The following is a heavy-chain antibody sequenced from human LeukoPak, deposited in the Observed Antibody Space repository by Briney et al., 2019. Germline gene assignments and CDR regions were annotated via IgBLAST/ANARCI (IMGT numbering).Heavy chain of an antibody. J-gene: IGHJ3*02. CDR1: GFTFSSYS. V-gene: IGHV3-21*01. Sequence: PGGSLRLSCAASGFTFSSYSMNWVRQAPGKGLEWVSSISSSSSYIYYADSVKGRFTISRDNAKNSLYLQMNSLRAEDTVVYYCASVGDGSGSYYNPRDAFDIWGQGTMVTVSS. D-gene: IGHD3-10*01. CDR2: ISSSSSYI. CDR3: ASVGDGSGSYYNPRDAFDI.